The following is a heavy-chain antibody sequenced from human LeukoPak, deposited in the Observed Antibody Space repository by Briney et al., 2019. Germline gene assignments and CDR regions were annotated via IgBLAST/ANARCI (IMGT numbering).Heavy chain of an antibody. Sequence: GGSLRLSCAASGFSFMNAWMIWVRQAPGKGLEWVGRIKSNADGGTPDYAAPARGGFTISRDDSKNTLYLQMNSLKTEDTVVYYCTTFYHEYSPYWGRGTLVTVSS. J-gene: IGHJ4*02. D-gene: IGHD2/OR15-2a*01. V-gene: IGHV3-15*01. CDR3: TTFYHEYSPY. CDR1: GFSFMNAW. CDR2: IKSNADGGTP.